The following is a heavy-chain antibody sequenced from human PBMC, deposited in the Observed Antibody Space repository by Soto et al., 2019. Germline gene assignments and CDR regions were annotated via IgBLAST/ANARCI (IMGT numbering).Heavy chain of an antibody. CDR2: TYYRSKWYN. CDR1: GDSVSSNSAA. CDR3: ARVKRKQLADYYYYGMDV. V-gene: IGHV6-1*01. D-gene: IGHD6-13*01. Sequence: SQTLSLTCAISGDSVSSNSAAWNWIRQSPSRGLEWLGRTYYRSKWYNDYAVSVKSRITINPDTSKNQFSLQLNSVTPEDTAVYYCARVKRKQLADYYYYGMDVWGQGTTVTVSS. J-gene: IGHJ6*02.